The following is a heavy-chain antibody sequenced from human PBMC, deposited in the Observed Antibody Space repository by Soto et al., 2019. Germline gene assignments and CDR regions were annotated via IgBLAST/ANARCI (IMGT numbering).Heavy chain of an antibody. CDR1: GFTFSSYG. CDR2: ISYDGSNK. J-gene: IGHJ6*02. Sequence: GGSLRLSXAASGFTFSSYGMHWVRQAPGKGLEWVAVISYDGSNKYYADSVKGRFTISRDNSKNTLYLQMNSLRAEDTAVYYCARDRPFLRWYPPDYYYGMDVWGQGTTVTVS. CDR3: ARDRPFLRWYPPDYYYGMDV. V-gene: IGHV3-30*03. D-gene: IGHD4-17*01.